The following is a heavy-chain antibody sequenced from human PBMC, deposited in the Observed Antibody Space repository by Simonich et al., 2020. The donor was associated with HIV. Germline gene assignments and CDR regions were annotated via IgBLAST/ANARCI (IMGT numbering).Heavy chain of an antibody. CDR1: GGSFSGYY. J-gene: IGHJ6*02. CDR3: ATAAASHSGSYGGYYYYGMDV. V-gene: IGHV4-34*01. CDR2: INHSGST. Sequence: QVQLQQWGAGLLKPSETLSLTCAVYGGSFSGYYWSWIRQPPGKGLEWIGEINHSGSTNKTPPRKSRVTISVDKSKNQFSLKVNSVTAADTAVYYCATAAASHSGSYGGYYYYGMDVWGQGTTVTVSS. D-gene: IGHD1-26*01.